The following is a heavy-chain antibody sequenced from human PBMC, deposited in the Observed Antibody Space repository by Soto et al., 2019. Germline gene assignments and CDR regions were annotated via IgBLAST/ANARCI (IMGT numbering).Heavy chain of an antibody. V-gene: IGHV1-2*04. D-gene: IGHD4-17*01. CDR2: INPNSGGT. Sequence: ASVKVSCKASGYTFTGYYMHWVRQAPGQGLEWMGWINPNSGGTNYAQKFQGWFTMTRDTSISTAYMELSRLRSDDTAVYYCARAYGDSNDAFDIWGQGTMVTVSS. CDR3: ARAYGDSNDAFDI. J-gene: IGHJ3*02. CDR1: GYTFTGYY.